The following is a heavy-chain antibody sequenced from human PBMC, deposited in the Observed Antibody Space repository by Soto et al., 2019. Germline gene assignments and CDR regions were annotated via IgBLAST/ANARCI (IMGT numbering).Heavy chain of an antibody. Sequence: QVQLVQSGAEVKKPGTSVKVSCTASGYTFSSHGISWVRQAPGQGLQWIGWVSGDNANTNYAQSLQGRVTMTTDTSTSTGHMAMRSLRSDDTAVKYWARDLGYCRGGTCQRERFDTWGQGTLVIVSS. CDR2: VSGDNANT. CDR3: ARDLGYCRGGTCQRERFDT. D-gene: IGHD2-15*01. CDR1: GYTFSSHG. J-gene: IGHJ5*02. V-gene: IGHV1-18*01.